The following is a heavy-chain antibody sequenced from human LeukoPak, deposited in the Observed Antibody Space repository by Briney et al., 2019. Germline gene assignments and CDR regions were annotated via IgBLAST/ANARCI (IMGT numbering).Heavy chain of an antibody. D-gene: IGHD3-10*01. V-gene: IGHV4-38-2*02. CDR2: IYHSGST. CDR1: GYSISSGYY. J-gene: IGHJ4*02. CDR3: ASWSTMVRGVTSTMTQIDY. Sequence: SETLSLTCTVSGYSISSGYYWGWIRQPPGKGLEWIGSIYHSGSTYYNPSLKSRVTISVDTSKNQFSLKLSSVTAADTAVYYCASWSTMVRGVTSTMTQIDYWGQGTLVTVSS.